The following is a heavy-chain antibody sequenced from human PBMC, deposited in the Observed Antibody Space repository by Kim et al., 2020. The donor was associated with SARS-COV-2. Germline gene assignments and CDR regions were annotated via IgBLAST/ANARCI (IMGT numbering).Heavy chain of an antibody. J-gene: IGHJ6*01. CDR2: ISWNSGTI. Sequence: GGSLRLSCAASGFTFDDYSMHWVRQAPGKGLEWVSGISWNSGTIAYADSVKGRFTISRDNAKNSLYLQMNSLRTEDTALYYCAKSNITTFQVVFYGMDV. CDR1: GFTFDDYS. CDR3: AKSNITTFQVVFYGMDV. D-gene: IGHD3-10*01. V-gene: IGHV3-9*01.